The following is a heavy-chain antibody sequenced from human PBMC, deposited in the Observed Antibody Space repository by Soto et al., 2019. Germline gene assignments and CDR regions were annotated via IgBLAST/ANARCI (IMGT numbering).Heavy chain of an antibody. CDR1: GFSLKNYS. CDR3: ARDTPRVAGSFDY. CDR2: ISSSGNHI. Sequence: EEKLLESGGGLVKPGGSLRLSCGASGFSLKNYSMNWLRHVPGKGLEWVSYISSSGNHIDYADSVKGRFNISRDNAKNSLFLHMSNLRADDTAVYYCARDTPRVAGSFDYWGQGTLVTFSS. D-gene: IGHD6-19*01. J-gene: IGHJ4*02. V-gene: IGHV3-21*01.